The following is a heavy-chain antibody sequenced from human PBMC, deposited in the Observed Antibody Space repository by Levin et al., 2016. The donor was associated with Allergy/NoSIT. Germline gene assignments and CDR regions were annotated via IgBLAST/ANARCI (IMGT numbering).Heavy chain of an antibody. V-gene: IGHV4-30-4*01. D-gene: IGHD3-22*01. J-gene: IGHJ4*02. CDR3: ARLIRTPPYYFDY. Sequence: SETLSLTCTVSGGSISSGDYYWTWIRQPPGKGLEWIGYIYYNGGTYYNPSLKSRVIISQDTSKSQFTLKLSSVTAADTAVYYCARLIRTPPYYFDYWGQGTLVTVSS. CDR2: IYYNGGT. CDR1: GGSISSGDYY.